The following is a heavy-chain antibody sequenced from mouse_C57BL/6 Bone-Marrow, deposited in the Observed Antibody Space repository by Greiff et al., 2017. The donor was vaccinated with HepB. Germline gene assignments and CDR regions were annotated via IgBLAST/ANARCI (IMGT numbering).Heavy chain of an antibody. V-gene: IGHV1-64*01. D-gene: IGHD2-5*01. CDR2: IHPNSGST. J-gene: IGHJ3*01. CDR3: ARHSNYSFAY. Sequence: VQLQQPGAELVKPGASVKLSCKASGYTFTSYWMHWVKQRPGQGLEWIGMIHPNSGSTNYNEKFKSKATQTVDKASSTAYMQLRSLTSEDSAVYYCARHSNYSFAYWGQGTLVTVSA. CDR1: GYTFTSYW.